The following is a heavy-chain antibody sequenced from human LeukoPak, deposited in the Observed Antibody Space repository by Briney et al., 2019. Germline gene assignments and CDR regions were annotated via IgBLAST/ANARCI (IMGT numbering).Heavy chain of an antibody. V-gene: IGHV4-38-2*02. D-gene: IGHD2-2*01. CDR1: GVSIRSYY. CDR2: IYHSGST. CDR3: ARLLGRIFYYMDV. J-gene: IGHJ6*03. Sequence: SETLSLTCTVSGVSIRSYYWSRIRQPPGKGLEWIGSIYHSGSTYYNPSLKSRVTISVDTSKNQFSLKLSSVTAADTAVYYCARLLGRIFYYMDVWGKGTTVTVSS.